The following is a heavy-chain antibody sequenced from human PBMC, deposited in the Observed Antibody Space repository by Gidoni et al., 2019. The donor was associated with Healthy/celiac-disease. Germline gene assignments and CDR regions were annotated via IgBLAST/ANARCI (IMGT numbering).Heavy chain of an antibody. CDR3: ARTYYDCSGGSCYHYYFDY. D-gene: IGHD2-15*01. J-gene: IGHJ4*02. V-gene: IGHV3-11*05. Sequence: QVQLVESGGGLVKPRGSLRRYCAASGLTFSDSYMRWICQAPGKGLEWVSYIRSSSSYTNYADSVKGRFTISRDNAKNALYLQMNSLRAEDTAVYYCARTYYDCSGGSCYHYYFDYWGQGTLVTVSS. CDR2: IRSSSSYT. CDR1: GLTFSDSY.